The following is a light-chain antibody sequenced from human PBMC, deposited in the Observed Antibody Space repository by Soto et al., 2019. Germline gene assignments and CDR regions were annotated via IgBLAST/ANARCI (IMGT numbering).Light chain of an antibody. Sequence: EIVLTQSPDTLSLSQGETATLSCRVSQRVNTNYLAWYQRRPGQAPRLLISGASNRATGTPDRFVGRGSGTDFTLTIDRLAPEDFAVYYCQQYSSSPITFGHGTRLEI. CDR2: GAS. CDR1: QRVNTNY. CDR3: QQYSSSPIT. V-gene: IGKV3-20*01. J-gene: IGKJ5*01.